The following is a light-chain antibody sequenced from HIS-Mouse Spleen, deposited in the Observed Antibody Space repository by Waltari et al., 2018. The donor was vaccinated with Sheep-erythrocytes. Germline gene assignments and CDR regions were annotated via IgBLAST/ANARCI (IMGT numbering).Light chain of an antibody. CDR2: WAS. CDR1: QSVLYSSNNKNY. J-gene: IGKJ4*01. V-gene: IGKV4-1*01. Sequence: DIVMTQSPDSLAVSLGERATLNCKSSQSVLYSSNNKNYLAWYQQKPGQPPKLLIYWASTRESGVPDRFSGSGSGTDFTLTISSLQAEEVAVYYCQQYYSTLTFGGGTKVEIK. CDR3: QQYYSTLT.